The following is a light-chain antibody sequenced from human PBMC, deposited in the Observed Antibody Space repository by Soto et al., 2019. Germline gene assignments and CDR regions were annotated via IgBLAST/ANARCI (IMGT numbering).Light chain of an antibody. Sequence: DIQMTQSPSSLSASVGDRVTITCRASESIRNNLNWYQQKPGKAPKLLIYAASTLQSGVPSRFSGGGSGTEVTLPIGSLQPEDVTTYYCQQTYSTPRGAFGQGTKVEFK. CDR3: QQTYSTPRGA. CDR2: AAS. V-gene: IGKV1-39*01. J-gene: IGKJ1*01. CDR1: ESIRNN.